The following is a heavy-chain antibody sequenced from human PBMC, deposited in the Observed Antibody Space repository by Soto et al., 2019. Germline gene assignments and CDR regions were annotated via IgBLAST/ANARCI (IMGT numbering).Heavy chain of an antibody. J-gene: IGHJ6*02. Sequence: GGSLRLSCAASGFTFSDHYMDWVRQAPGKGLEWVGRSRNKANSYSTEYAASVKGRFTISRDDSKNSVYLQMNSLKTEDTAVYYCAGADNGVYNMDVWGQGTTVTVSS. V-gene: IGHV3-72*01. CDR3: AGADNGVYNMDV. D-gene: IGHD2-8*01. CDR1: GFTFSDHY. CDR2: SRNKANSYST.